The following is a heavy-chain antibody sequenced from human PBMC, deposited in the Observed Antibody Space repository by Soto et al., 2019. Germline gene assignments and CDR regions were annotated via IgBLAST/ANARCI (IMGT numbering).Heavy chain of an antibody. J-gene: IGHJ4*02. CDR1: GGSISSYY. Sequence: QVQLQESGPGLVKPSETLSLTCTVSGGSISSYYWSWIRQPPGKGLEWIGYIYYSGSTNYNPSLKSRVTISVDTSKNQFSLKLSSVTAADTAVYYCARGLIQPFPLAYWGQGTLVTVSS. CDR3: ARGLIQPFPLAY. V-gene: IGHV4-59*01. D-gene: IGHD5-18*01. CDR2: IYYSGST.